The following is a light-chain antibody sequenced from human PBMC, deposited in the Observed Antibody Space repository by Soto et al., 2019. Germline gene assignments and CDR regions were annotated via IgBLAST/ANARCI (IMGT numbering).Light chain of an antibody. J-gene: IGKJ1*01. CDR1: QSIRYW. V-gene: IGKV1-5*03. Sequence: DIQMTQSPATLSASVGDRATITCRASQSIRYWLAWFQQKAGKAPKLLIYEPSRLGSGVPSRISGSGSGTDFPLTLCILQPAYCATVHFQQYTSYAWTFGPGTKVVIK. CDR2: EPS. CDR3: QQYTSYAWT.